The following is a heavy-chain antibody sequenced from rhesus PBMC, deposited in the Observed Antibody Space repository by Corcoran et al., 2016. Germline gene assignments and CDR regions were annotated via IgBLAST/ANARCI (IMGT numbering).Heavy chain of an antibody. D-gene: IGHD2-2*01. CDR2: FYGSSGST. V-gene: IGHV4-147*01. J-gene: IGHJ4*01. CDR3: ARIGYYFDY. Sequence: QVQLQESGPGLVKPSETLSLTCAVSGGSIGSNYWSWIRQPPGKGLEWIGRFYGSSGSTSYNPSLTSRVTISTDTSKNQFSLKLSSLTAADTAVYYCARIGYYFDYWGQGVLVTVSS. CDR1: GGSIGSNY.